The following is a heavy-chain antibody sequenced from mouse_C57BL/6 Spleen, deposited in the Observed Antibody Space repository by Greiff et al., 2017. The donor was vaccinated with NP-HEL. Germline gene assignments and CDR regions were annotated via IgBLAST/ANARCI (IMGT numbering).Heavy chain of an antibody. CDR3: ARGTTETWFAY. CDR1: GYTFTDYN. Sequence: VQLQQSGPELVKPGASVKIPCKASGYTFTDYNMDWVKQSHGKSLEWIGDINPNNGGTFYNQKFKGKATLTVDKSSSTAYMELRSLTSEDTAVYYCARGTTETWFAYWGQGTLVTVSA. V-gene: IGHV1-18*01. CDR2: INPNNGGT. D-gene: IGHD1-1*01. J-gene: IGHJ3*01.